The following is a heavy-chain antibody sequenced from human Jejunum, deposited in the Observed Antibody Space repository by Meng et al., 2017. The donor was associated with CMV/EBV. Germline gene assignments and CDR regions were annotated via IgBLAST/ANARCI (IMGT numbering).Heavy chain of an antibody. D-gene: IGHD3-3*01. Sequence: ASGFTFSSYEMNWVRQAPGKGLGWISYISDSGSTIYYADSVKGRFTISRDNAKNSLYLHMNSLKAEDTAVYYCAREIFLSSGFDYWGQGTLVTVSS. CDR1: GFTFSSYE. V-gene: IGHV3-48*03. CDR3: AREIFLSSGFDY. J-gene: IGHJ4*02. CDR2: ISDSGSTI.